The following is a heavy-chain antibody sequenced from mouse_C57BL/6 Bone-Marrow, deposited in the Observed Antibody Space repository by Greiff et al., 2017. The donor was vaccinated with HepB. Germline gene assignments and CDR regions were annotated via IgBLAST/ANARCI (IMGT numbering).Heavy chain of an antibody. Sequence: EVMLVESGGGLVKPGGSLKLSCAASGFTFSDYGMHWVRQAPEKGLEWVAYISSGSSTIYYADTVKGRFTISRDNAKNTLFLQMTSLRSEDTAMYYCARRDYGWYFDVWGTGTTVTVSS. CDR1: GFTFSDYG. V-gene: IGHV5-17*01. D-gene: IGHD2-4*01. J-gene: IGHJ1*03. CDR3: ARRDYGWYFDV. CDR2: ISSGSSTI.